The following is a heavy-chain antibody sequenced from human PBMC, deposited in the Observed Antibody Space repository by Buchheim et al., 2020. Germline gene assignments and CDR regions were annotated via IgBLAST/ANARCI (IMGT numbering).Heavy chain of an antibody. CDR1: GGSFSGYY. D-gene: IGHD6-6*01. V-gene: IGHV4-34*01. CDR3: ARVGSIAARLRSFSYYGMDV. J-gene: IGHJ6*02. Sequence: QVQLQQWGAGLLKPSETLSLTCAVYGGSFSGYYWSWIRQPPGKGLEWIGEINHSGSTNHNPSLKSRVTISVDTSKNQFSLKLSSVTAADTAVYYCARVGSIAARLRSFSYYGMDVWGQGTT. CDR2: INHSGST.